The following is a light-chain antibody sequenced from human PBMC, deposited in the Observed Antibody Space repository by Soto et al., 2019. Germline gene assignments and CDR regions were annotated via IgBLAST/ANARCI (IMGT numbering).Light chain of an antibody. J-gene: IGLJ3*02. V-gene: IGLV2-23*01. CDR2: EGS. Sequence: QSALTQPASVSGSPGQSITISCTGTSSDVGSYNLVSWYQQHPGKAPKLMIYEGSKRPSGVSNPFSGSKSGNTASLTISGLQAEDEADYYCCSYAGSRVFGGGTKVTVL. CDR3: CSYAGSRV. CDR1: SSDVGSYNL.